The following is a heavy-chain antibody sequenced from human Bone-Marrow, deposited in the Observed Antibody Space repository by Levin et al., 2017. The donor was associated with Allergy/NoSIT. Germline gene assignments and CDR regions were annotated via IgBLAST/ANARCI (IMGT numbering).Heavy chain of an antibody. D-gene: IGHD6-13*01. CDR2: IYYSGST. Sequence: SETLSLTCTVSGGSISSSSYYWGWIRQPPGKGLEWIGSIYYSGSTYYNPSLKSRVTISVDTSKNQFSLKLSSVTAADTAVYYCASEGIAAAGTVLHPEKSGRNYFDYWGQGTLVTVSS. CDR3: ASEGIAAAGTVLHPEKSGRNYFDY. V-gene: IGHV4-39*01. CDR1: GGSISSSSYY. J-gene: IGHJ4*02.